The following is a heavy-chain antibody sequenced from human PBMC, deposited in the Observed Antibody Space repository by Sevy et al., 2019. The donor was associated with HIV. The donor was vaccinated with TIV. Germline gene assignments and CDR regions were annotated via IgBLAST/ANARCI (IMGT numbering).Heavy chain of an antibody. CDR3: VRDRSASWIDDFDI. CDR1: GFTFSDYY. D-gene: IGHD2-2*03. CDR2: ISNSGRTT. V-gene: IGHV3-11*04. Sequence: GGSLRLSCAASGFTFSDYYMTWVRQAPGKGLEWIAYISNSGRTTHNADSVDGRFTISRDNAKNSLYLQMNSLRVEDTAVYYCVRDRSASWIDDFDIWGRGARVTVSS. J-gene: IGHJ3*02.